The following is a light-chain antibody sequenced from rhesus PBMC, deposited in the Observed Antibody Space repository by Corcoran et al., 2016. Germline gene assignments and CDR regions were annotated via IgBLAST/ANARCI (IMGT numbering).Light chain of an antibody. CDR1: QSVGSS. V-gene: IGKV3-53*01. CDR2: GAS. Sequence: QVILTQSPATLSLSPGERATLSCRASQSVGSSFAWYQQKPGQAPRLLIYGASSRATGIPDRFSGSGAGTEFTLTISSLEPEDFAVYDCQKYSSSPTFGQGTKVEIK. J-gene: IGKJ1*01. CDR3: QKYSSSPT.